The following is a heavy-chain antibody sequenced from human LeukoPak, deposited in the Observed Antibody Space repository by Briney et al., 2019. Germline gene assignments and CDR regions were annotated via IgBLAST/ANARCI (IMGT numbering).Heavy chain of an antibody. D-gene: IGHD2-8*01. CDR2: MYITGST. CDR3: AKFTRMDYHSYMDV. Sequence: PSETLSLTCTVSGASISNYYWSWVRQPAGKGLEWIGRMYITGSTNYNPSLESRVTMSIDTSKNQFSLKLSSVTAADTAVYYCAKFTRMDYHSYMDVWGKGTTVTVSS. V-gene: IGHV4-4*07. J-gene: IGHJ6*03. CDR1: GASISNYY.